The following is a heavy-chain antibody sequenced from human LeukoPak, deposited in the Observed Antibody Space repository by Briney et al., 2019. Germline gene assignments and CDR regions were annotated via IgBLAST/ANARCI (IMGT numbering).Heavy chain of an antibody. V-gene: IGHV3-21*06. CDR1: GFTFSDYD. CDR3: ARAFPPLRTSAAGDF. D-gene: IGHD6-25*01. J-gene: IGHJ4*02. CDR2: VSGRSSHM. Sequence: GGSLRLSCTASGFTFSDYDMNWVRLAPGKGLEWVSSVSGRSSHMYYTDSAKGRFTISRDNAKNSLYLQMNSLRAEDTAVYYCARAFPPLRTSAAGDFWGQGTLVAVSS.